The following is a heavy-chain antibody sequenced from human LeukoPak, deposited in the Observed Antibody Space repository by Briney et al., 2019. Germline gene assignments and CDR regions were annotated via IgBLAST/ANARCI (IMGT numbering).Heavy chain of an antibody. Sequence: GGSLRLSCVASGFTLSSYGMHWVRQAPGKGLEWVAMMSYDGNGEYYVDSVKGRFTISRDTSKNTLYLQMNSLRAEDTAIYYCAKDYVGSIRCNWFDPWGQGTLVTASS. CDR1: GFTLSSYG. CDR2: MSYDGNGE. CDR3: AKDYVGSIRCNWFDP. J-gene: IGHJ5*02. D-gene: IGHD2-15*01. V-gene: IGHV3-30*18.